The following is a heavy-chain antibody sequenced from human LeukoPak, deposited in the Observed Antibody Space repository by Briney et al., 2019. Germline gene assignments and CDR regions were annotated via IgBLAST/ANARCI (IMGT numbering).Heavy chain of an antibody. CDR2: INPSGGST. J-gene: IGHJ4*02. Sequence: ASVKVSCKASGYTFTSYYMHWVRQAPGQGLEWMGIINPSGGSTSYAQKFQGRVTMTRDTSTSTVYMELSSLRSEDTAVYYCARDRGKGRWNLVDMVRGVTFYYWGQGTLVTVSS. CDR1: GYTFTSYY. CDR3: ARDRGKGRWNLVDMVRGVTFYY. V-gene: IGHV1-46*01. D-gene: IGHD3-10*01.